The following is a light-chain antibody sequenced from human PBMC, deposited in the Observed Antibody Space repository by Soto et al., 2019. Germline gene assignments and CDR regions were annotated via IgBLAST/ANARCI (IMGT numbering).Light chain of an antibody. V-gene: IGLV2-18*02. CDR3: SSYTSSSINV. CDR1: SSVVGRYNR. J-gene: IGLJ1*01. CDR2: EVS. Sequence: LTQPPSVSGSPGQSVTISCTGTSSVVGRYNRVSWYQQPPGTAPKLMIYEVSNRPSGVPDRFSGSKSGNTASLTISGLQSEDEADYYCSSYTSSSINVFGTGTKVTDL.